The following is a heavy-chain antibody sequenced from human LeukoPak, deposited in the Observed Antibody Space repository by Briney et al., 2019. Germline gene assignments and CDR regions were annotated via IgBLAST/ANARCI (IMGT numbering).Heavy chain of an antibody. J-gene: IGHJ4*02. CDR3: ARDGPATSFDY. D-gene: IGHD1-26*01. V-gene: IGHV3-21*06. CDR1: GFTFSSFA. CDR2: ISSSSNYI. Sequence: PGGSLRLSCAASGFTFSSFAMNWVRQAPGKGLEWVSSISSSSNYIYYADSVKGRFTISRDNAKNSLFLQMNSLRAEDTAVYYCARDGPATSFDYWGQGTLVTVSS.